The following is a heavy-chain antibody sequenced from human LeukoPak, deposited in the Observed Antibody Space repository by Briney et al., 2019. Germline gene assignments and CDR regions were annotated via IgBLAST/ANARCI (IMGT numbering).Heavy chain of an antibody. D-gene: IGHD3-10*01. V-gene: IGHV1-18*01. CDR2: SAYNGNT. CDR1: GHTFTNYG. CDR3: ARYNSMFRGVTTSDY. J-gene: IGHJ4*02. Sequence: GASVKVSCKASGHTFTNYGFNWVRQAPGQGLEWMGSSAYNGNTNYAQKFQDRVTMTTDTSTSTAYMELRSLRSDDTAVYYCARYNSMFRGVTTSDYWGQGTLVTVSS.